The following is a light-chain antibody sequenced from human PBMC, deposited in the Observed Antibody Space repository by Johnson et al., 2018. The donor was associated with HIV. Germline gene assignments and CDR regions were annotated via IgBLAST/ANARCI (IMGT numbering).Light chain of an antibody. CDR3: GTWDSNLSAGIYC. Sequence: QSVLTQPPSVSAAPGQKVTISCSGSSSNIGNNYVSWYQQLPGTAPKLLIYDNNKRPSGIPDRLSGSKSGTSATLGITGLQTGDEADDYCGTWDSNLSAGIYCFGPGTRVTVL. V-gene: IGLV1-51*01. CDR1: SSNIGNNY. J-gene: IGLJ1*01. CDR2: DNN.